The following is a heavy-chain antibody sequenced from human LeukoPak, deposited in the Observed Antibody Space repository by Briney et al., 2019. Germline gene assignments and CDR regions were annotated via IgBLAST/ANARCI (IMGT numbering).Heavy chain of an antibody. CDR1: GYTVTGYY. CDR2: INPNSGGT. D-gene: IGHD5-18*01. Sequence: GASVTDSCKASGYTVTGYYMHWVRRARGQGREWLGRINPNSGGTNYAQKFQGRVTMTRDTSISTAYMELSRLRSDDTAVYYCARGTGYSYGHAIDYWGQGTLVTVSS. J-gene: IGHJ4*02. V-gene: IGHV1-2*06. CDR3: ARGTGYSYGHAIDY.